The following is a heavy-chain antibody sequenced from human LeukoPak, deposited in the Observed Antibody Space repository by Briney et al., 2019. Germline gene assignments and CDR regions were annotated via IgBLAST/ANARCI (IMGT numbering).Heavy chain of an antibody. CDR2: INHSGST. J-gene: IGHJ4*02. D-gene: IGHD1-26*01. V-gene: IGHV4-34*01. Sequence: SETLSLTCAVSGGSFSGYYWSWIRQPPGKGLEWIGEINHSGSTNYNPSLKSRVTISVDTSKNQFSLKLSSVTAADTAVYYCARGLGEATYFDYWGQGTLVTVTS. CDR3: ARGLGEATYFDY. CDR1: GGSFSGYY.